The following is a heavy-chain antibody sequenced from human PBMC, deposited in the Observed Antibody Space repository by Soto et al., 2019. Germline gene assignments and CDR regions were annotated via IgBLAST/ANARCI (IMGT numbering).Heavy chain of an antibody. V-gene: IGHV3-53*01. CDR1: GFTVSSNY. CDR2: IYSGGST. D-gene: IGHD2-8*01. J-gene: IGHJ6*02. CDR3: ARAVAEMMYVGGMDV. Sequence: GGSLRLSCAASGFTVSSNYMSWVRQAPGKGLEWVSVIYSGGSTYYADSVKGRFTISRDNAKNTLYLQMNSLRAEDTAVYYCARAVAEMMYVGGMDVWGQGTTVTVSS.